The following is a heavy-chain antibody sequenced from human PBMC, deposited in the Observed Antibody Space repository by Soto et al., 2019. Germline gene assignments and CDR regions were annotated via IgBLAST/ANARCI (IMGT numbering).Heavy chain of an antibody. CDR2: IYYSGST. J-gene: IGHJ4*02. CDR3: ARDSTSAAFDY. V-gene: IGHV4-31*03. Sequence: SETLSLTCTVSGGSISSGGYYWSWIRQHPGKGLEWIGYIYYSGSTYYNPSLKSRVTISVDTSKNQFSLKLSSVTAADTAVYYCARDSTSAAFDYWGQGTLVTVSS. D-gene: IGHD2-15*01. CDR1: GGSISSGGYY.